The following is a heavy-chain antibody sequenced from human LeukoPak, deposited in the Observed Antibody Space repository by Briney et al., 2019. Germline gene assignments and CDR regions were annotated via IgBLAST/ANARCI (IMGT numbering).Heavy chain of an antibody. Sequence: ASVKVSCKASGYTFTGYYRHWVRQAPGQGLEWMGWINPNSGGTNYAQKFQGWVTMTRDTSISTAYMELSRLRSDDTAVYYCARMGGHYYYYGMDVWGQGTTVTVSS. CDR1: GYTFTGYY. CDR2: INPNSGGT. J-gene: IGHJ6*02. D-gene: IGHD3-16*01. V-gene: IGHV1-2*04. CDR3: ARMGGHYYYYGMDV.